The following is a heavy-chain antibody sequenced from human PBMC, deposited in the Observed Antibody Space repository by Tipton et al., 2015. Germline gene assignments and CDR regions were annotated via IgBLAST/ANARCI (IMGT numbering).Heavy chain of an antibody. V-gene: IGHV1-8*01. D-gene: IGHD5-24*01. CDR1: GDTFTSYD. Sequence: QSGAEVKKPGASVKVSCKASGDTFTSYDINWVRQATGQGLEWMGWMSPNNDNTGYAQKFQGRVTMTTDTSTSTAYMELRNLRSDDTAIYYCARVLWRGGFSLDYWGQGTLVTVSS. CDR3: ARVLWRGGFSLDY. J-gene: IGHJ4*02. CDR2: MSPNNDNT.